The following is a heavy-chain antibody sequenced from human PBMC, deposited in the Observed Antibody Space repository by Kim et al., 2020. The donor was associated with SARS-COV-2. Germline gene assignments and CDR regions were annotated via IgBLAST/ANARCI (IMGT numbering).Heavy chain of an antibody. J-gene: IGHJ4*01. D-gene: IGHD3-10*01. CDR1: GFIFSTYS. CDR3: ARAVDHSWLYYYFDF. CDR2: MNAAGNYI. Sequence: GGSLRLSCAVSGFIFSTYSVNWVRQAPGKGLEWVLSMNAAGNYIYYADSVRGRFTISRDNAKHSLYLQMNSLRAEDTAVYYCARAVDHSWLYYYFDFCG. V-gene: IGHV3-21*06.